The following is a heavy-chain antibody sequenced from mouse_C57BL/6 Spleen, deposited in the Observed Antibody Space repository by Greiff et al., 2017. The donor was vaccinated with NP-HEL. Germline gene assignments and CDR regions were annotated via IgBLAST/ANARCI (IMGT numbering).Heavy chain of an antibody. CDR3: ARGRKAYYSNLGVYFDY. J-gene: IGHJ2*01. D-gene: IGHD2-5*01. V-gene: IGHV1-50*01. Sequence: QVQLKESGAELVKPGASVKLSCKASGYTFTSYWMQWVKQRPGQGLEWIGEIDPSDSYTNYNQKFKGKATLTVDTSSSTAYMQLSSLTSEDSAVYYCARGRKAYYSNLGVYFDYWGQGTTLTVSS. CDR1: GYTFTSYW. CDR2: IDPSDSYT.